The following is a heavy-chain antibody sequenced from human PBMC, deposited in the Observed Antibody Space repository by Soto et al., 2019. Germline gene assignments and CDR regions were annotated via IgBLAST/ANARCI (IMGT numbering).Heavy chain of an antibody. CDR2: INAANGNT. Sequence: GASVKVSCKASGYTFTTYATHWVRQAPGQRLEWMGWINAANGNTKYSQKLQGRVTITRDTSASIAYMELSSLRSEDTAVYYCARAPSWYIFDYWGQGTLVTVSS. CDR3: ARAPSWYIFDY. J-gene: IGHJ4*02. CDR1: GYTFTTYA. V-gene: IGHV1-3*01. D-gene: IGHD6-13*01.